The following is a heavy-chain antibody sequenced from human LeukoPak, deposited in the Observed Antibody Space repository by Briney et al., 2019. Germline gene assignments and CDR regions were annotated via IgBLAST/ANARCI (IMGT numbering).Heavy chain of an antibody. D-gene: IGHD3-10*01. J-gene: IGHJ3*02. Sequence: PGGSLRLSCAASGFTFSSYGMSWVRQAPGKGLEWVSAISGSGGSTYYADSVKGRSTISRDNAKNSLYLQMNSLRAEDTALYYCAKDEGWFVESQGGAFDIWGQGTMVTVSS. CDR3: AKDEGWFVESQGGAFDI. V-gene: IGHV3-23*01. CDR1: GFTFSSYG. CDR2: ISGSGGST.